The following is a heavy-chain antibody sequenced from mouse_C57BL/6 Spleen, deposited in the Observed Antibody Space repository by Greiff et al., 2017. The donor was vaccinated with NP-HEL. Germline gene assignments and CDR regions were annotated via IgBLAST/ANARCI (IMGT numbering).Heavy chain of an antibody. J-gene: IGHJ2*01. V-gene: IGHV5-17*01. CDR3: ARTPYGRYYFDY. D-gene: IGHD1-1*02. CDR2: ISSGSSTI. Sequence: DVMLVESGGGLVKPGGSLKLSCAASGFTFSDYGMHWVRQAPEKGLEWVAYISSGSSTIYYADTVKGRFTISRDNAKNTLFLQMTSLRSEDTAMYYCARTPYGRYYFDYWGQGTTLTVSS. CDR1: GFTFSDYG.